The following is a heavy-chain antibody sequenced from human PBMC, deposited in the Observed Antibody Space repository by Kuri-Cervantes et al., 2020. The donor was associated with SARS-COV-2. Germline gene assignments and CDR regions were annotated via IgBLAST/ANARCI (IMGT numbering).Heavy chain of an antibody. V-gene: IGHV3-30*18. CDR1: GFTFSNAW. Sequence: GESLKISCAASGFTFSNAWMSWVRQAPGKGLEWVAVISYDGSNKYYADSVKGRFTISRDNSKNTLYLQMNSLRAEDTAVYYCAKDKSGSYLTYYDYWGQGTLVTVSS. CDR2: ISYDGSNK. D-gene: IGHD1-26*01. CDR3: AKDKSGSYLTYYDY. J-gene: IGHJ4*02.